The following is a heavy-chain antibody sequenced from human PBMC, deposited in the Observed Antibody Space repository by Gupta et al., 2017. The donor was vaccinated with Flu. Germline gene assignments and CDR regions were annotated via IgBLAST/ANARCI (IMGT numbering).Heavy chain of an antibody. D-gene: IGHD5-12*01. V-gene: IGHV1-69*17. CDR2: IIPFYHVV. CDR1: YA. Sequence: YAINWLRPAPGKGLQWMGGIIPFYHVVDYEQKFQGRVTITADRSTGTAYMELNSLISDDTAVYYCARAGYSGYSGAPEYYFDQWGQGTLVTVSS. J-gene: IGHJ4*02. CDR3: ARAGYSGYSGAPEYYFDQ.